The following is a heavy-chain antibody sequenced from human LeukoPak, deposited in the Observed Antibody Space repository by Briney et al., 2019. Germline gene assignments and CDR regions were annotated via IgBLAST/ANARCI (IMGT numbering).Heavy chain of an antibody. CDR2: IKSKTDGGTT. J-gene: IGHJ4*02. CDR3: TTDLWFGELSLDY. Sequence: PGGSLRLSCAASGFTFSNAWMSWVRQAPGKGLEWVGRIKSKTDGGTTDYAAPVKGRFTISRDDSKNTLYLQMNSLKTEDTAVYYCTTDLWFGELSLDYWGQGTLVTVSS. CDR1: GFTFSNAW. D-gene: IGHD3-10*01. V-gene: IGHV3-15*01.